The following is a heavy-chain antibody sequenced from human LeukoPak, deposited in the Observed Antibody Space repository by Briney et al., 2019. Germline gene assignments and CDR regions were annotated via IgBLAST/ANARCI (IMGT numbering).Heavy chain of an antibody. D-gene: IGHD5-12*01. V-gene: IGHV4-4*02. CDR1: GGSISSSNW. CDR3: ASDSGYDEIDY. Sequence: SETLSLTCAVSGGSISSSNWWSWVRQPPGKGLEWIGEIYHSGSTNYNPSLKSRVTISVDTSKNQFSLKLSSVTAADTAVYYCASDSGYDEIDYWGQGTLVTVSS. J-gene: IGHJ4*02. CDR2: IYHSGST.